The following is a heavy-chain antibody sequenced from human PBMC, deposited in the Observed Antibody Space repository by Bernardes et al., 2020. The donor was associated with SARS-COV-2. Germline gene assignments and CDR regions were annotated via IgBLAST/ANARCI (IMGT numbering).Heavy chain of an antibody. CDR2: FSGSGGDT. CDR1: GFTFSSYA. Sequence: GGSLRLSCAASGFTFSSYAMSWVRQAPGKGLEWVSGFSGSGGDTYYADSVKGRFTISRDNSKNTLFLQMTSLRPDDTAVYYCVKDRENFYESTGYPSYDFDYWGQGTLVTVSS. J-gene: IGHJ4*02. V-gene: IGHV3-23*01. CDR3: VKDRENFYESTGYPSYDFDY. D-gene: IGHD3-22*01.